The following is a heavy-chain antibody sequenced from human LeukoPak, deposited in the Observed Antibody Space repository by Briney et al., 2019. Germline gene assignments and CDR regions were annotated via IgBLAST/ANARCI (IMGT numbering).Heavy chain of an antibody. CDR2: INHSGST. V-gene: IGHV4-34*01. CDR1: GGSFSGYY. CDR3: ARRLPVGTSFWA. Sequence: PSETLSLTCAVYGGSFSGYYWSWIRQPPGKGLEWIGEINHSGSTNCNPSLKSRVTISVDTSKNQFSLKLSSVTAADTAVYYCARRLPVGTSFWAWGQGTLVTASS. J-gene: IGHJ5*02. D-gene: IGHD3-16*01.